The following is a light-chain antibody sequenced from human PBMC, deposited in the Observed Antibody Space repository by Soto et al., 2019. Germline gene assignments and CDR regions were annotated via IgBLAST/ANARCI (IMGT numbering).Light chain of an antibody. V-gene: IGLV3-21*04. CDR3: QVWDTSTFHPI. J-gene: IGLJ2*01. Sequence: SYELPQSPSVSVAQGRTAKVACEGNNIGTKSVHCYQQRPGQAPVVVVYYASDRPSGIPERFSGSNSGNTATLTISSVEAGDEADYYCQVWDTSTFHPIFGGGTKLTVL. CDR1: NIGTKS. CDR2: YAS.